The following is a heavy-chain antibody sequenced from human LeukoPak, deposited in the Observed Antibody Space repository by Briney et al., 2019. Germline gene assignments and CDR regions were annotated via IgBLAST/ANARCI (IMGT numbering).Heavy chain of an antibody. D-gene: IGHD3-10*01. CDR3: AREEEYHGSGSLNFDP. CDR1: GYTFTSYD. Sequence: GASVKVSCKASGYTFTSYDINWVRQATGQGLEWMGWMNPNSGNTGYAQKFQGRVTMTRNTSISTAYMELSSLRSEDTAVYYCAREEEYHGSGSLNFDPWGQGTLVTVSS. V-gene: IGHV1-8*01. J-gene: IGHJ5*02. CDR2: MNPNSGNT.